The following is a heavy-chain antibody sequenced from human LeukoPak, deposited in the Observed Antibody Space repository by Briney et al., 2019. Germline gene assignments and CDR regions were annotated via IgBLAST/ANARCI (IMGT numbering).Heavy chain of an antibody. J-gene: IGHJ4*02. D-gene: IGHD3-22*01. CDR2: IYHSWNT. V-gene: IGHV4-30-2*01. Sequence: SETLSLTCAVSGGSISSGDYPWSWIRQPPGKGLEWIGYIYHSWNTNYNPSLKSRVTISVDRSKNQFSLNLRSVTAADTAVYYCVRGNDRSGYTFFDYWGQGTLVTVSS. CDR3: VRGNDRSGYTFFDY. CDR1: GGSISSGDYP.